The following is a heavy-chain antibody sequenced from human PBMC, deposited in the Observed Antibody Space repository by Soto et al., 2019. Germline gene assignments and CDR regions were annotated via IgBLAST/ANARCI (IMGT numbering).Heavy chain of an antibody. Sequence: PGGSLRLSCAASGFTFDDYTMHWVRQAPGKGLEWVSLISWDGGSTYYADSVKGRFTISRDNSKNSLYLQMNSLRTEDTALYYCAKANSGYSLKDYGMDVWGQGTTVTVSS. V-gene: IGHV3-43*01. CDR3: AKANSGYSLKDYGMDV. D-gene: IGHD3-22*01. CDR1: GFTFDDYT. CDR2: ISWDGGST. J-gene: IGHJ6*02.